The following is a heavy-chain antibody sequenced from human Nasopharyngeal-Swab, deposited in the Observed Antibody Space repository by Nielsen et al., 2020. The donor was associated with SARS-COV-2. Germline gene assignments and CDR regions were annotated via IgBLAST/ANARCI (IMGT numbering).Heavy chain of an antibody. CDR2: IAHDASNE. Sequence: GGSLRLSCAASGFTFSSFGMHWVRQAPGKGLEWVAFIAHDASNEYYGDSAKGRFSISRDSSKNTLYLQMDSLRGEDTAAYYCARDAPAHYGAFYWGRGTLVTVSS. CDR1: GFTFSSFG. D-gene: IGHD4-17*01. V-gene: IGHV3-30*03. J-gene: IGHJ4*02. CDR3: ARDAPAHYGAFY.